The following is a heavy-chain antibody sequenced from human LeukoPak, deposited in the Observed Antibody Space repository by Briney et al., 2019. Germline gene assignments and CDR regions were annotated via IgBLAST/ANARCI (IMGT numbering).Heavy chain of an antibody. Sequence: SETLSLTCTVSSGSISNFYWSWIRQPPGKGLECLGYIYYSGSTNYNPSLKSRVTISVDTSKNQFSLKLSSVTAADTAVYYCTRVKAYYDSSGYYKAHAFDIWGQGTMVTVSS. V-gene: IGHV4-59*01. CDR3: TRVKAYYDSSGYYKAHAFDI. CDR2: IYYSGST. CDR1: SGSISNFY. D-gene: IGHD3-22*01. J-gene: IGHJ3*02.